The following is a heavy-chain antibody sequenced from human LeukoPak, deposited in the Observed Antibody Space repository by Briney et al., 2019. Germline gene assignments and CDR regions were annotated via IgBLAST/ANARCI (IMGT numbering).Heavy chain of an antibody. D-gene: IGHD4-17*01. J-gene: IGHJ4*02. V-gene: IGHV3-48*02. CDR3: AKDASTVTLHADY. CDR2: ISSGSSTI. Sequence: GGSLRLSCAASGFTFSSYSMNWVRQAPGKGLEWVSYISSGSSTIYYADSVKGRFTISRDNAKNSLCLQMNSLRDEDTAVYYCAKDASTVTLHADYWGQGTLVTVSS. CDR1: GFTFSSYS.